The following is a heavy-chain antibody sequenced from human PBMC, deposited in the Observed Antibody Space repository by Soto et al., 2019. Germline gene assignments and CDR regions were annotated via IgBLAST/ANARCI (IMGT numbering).Heavy chain of an antibody. CDR1: GYTFTGYY. CDR3: ARDLKYYDSSGYCDY. CDR2: INPNSGGT. Sequence: ASVKVSCKDSGYTFTGYYMHWVRQAPGQGLEWMGWINPNSGGTNYAQKFQGRVTMTRDTSISTACMELSRLRSDDTAVYYCARDLKYYDSSGYCDYWGQGTLVTVSS. D-gene: IGHD3-22*01. J-gene: IGHJ4*02. V-gene: IGHV1-2*02.